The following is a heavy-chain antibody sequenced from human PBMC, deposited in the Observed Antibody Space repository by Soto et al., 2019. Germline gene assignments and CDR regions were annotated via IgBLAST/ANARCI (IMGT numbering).Heavy chain of an antibody. CDR1: GFTFSSYG. V-gene: IGHV3-33*01. CDR3: ARDRSIAVANFDY. Sequence: QVQLVESGGGVVQPGRSLRLSCAASGFTFSSYGMHWVRQAPGKGLEWVAVIWYDGSNKYYADSVKGRFTISRDNSKNTLYLQMNSLRAEDTAVYYCARDRSIAVANFDYWGQGTLVTVSS. D-gene: IGHD6-19*01. CDR2: IWYDGSNK. J-gene: IGHJ4*02.